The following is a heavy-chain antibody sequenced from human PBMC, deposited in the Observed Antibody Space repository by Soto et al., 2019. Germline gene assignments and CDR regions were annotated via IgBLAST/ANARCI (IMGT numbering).Heavy chain of an antibody. J-gene: IGHJ6*02. Sequence: SETLSLTCTVSGGSVSSNSYYWSWIRQPPGKGLEWIGYMYNTGSTIYNPSLKSRVTISVDTSKNQFSLKLNSVTAADTAVYYCARDLWGYCGADCYPLDVWGQGTTVTVSS. D-gene: IGHD2-21*02. V-gene: IGHV4-61*01. CDR2: MYNTGST. CDR3: ARDLWGYCGADCYPLDV. CDR1: GGSVSSNSYY.